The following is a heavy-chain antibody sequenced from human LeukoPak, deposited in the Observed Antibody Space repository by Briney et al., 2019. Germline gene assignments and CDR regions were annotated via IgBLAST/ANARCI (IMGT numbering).Heavy chain of an antibody. Sequence: PGGSLRLSCAASGFTVSSNYMSWVRQAPGKGLEWVSVIYSGGSTYYADSVKGRFTISRDNSKNTLYLQMNSLRAEDTAVYNCAGDVYCSSTSGYKDYYYYYMDVWGKGTTVTVSS. D-gene: IGHD2-2*02. CDR2: IYSGGST. CDR3: AGDVYCSSTSGYKDYYYYYMDV. CDR1: GFTVSSNY. V-gene: IGHV3-53*01. J-gene: IGHJ6*03.